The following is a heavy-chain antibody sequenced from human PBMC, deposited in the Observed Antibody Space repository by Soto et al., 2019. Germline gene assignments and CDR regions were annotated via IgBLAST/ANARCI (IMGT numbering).Heavy chain of an antibody. V-gene: IGHV3-30-3*01. D-gene: IGHD4-17*01. CDR1: GFTFSSYA. CDR3: ARDGISAAYGDYPRYFHY. Sequence: PGGSLRLSCAASGFTFSSYAMHWVRQAPGKGLEWVAVISYDGSNKYYADSVKGRFTISRDNSKNTLYLQMNSLRAEDTAVYYCARDGISAAYGDYPRYFHYWGQGTMVIVSS. J-gene: IGHJ1*01. CDR2: ISYDGSNK.